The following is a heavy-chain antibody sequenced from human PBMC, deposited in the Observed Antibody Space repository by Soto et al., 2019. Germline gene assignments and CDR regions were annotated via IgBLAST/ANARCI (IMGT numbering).Heavy chain of an antibody. CDR2: IFYTGST. D-gene: IGHD3-10*01. J-gene: IGHJ6*03. Sequence: SETLSLTCSVSGGSISSNNYYWGWIRQPPGKGLELIGNIFYTGSTYYSPSLQSRVTISVDTSKNHFSLRLTSVTAADTAVYYCARLVKAPATLVRGLGYMDVWGKGTTVTVSS. CDR1: GGSISSNNYY. CDR3: ARLVKAPATLVRGLGYMDV. V-gene: IGHV4-39*02.